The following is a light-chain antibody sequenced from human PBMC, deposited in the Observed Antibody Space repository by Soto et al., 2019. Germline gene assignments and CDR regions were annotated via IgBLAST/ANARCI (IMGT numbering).Light chain of an antibody. V-gene: IGKV3-20*01. CDR1: QIVTSDY. Sequence: DIVLTQSPVTLSLSQGDRVTLSCRASQIVTSDYLAWYHQAPGQAPRLLIYGAFNRATGISDRFSVSGSVEDFTLSIRTLAPGDFGVYFCHQYGKSARTFXQRTTVDIK. CDR2: GAF. CDR3: HQYGKSART. J-gene: IGKJ1*01.